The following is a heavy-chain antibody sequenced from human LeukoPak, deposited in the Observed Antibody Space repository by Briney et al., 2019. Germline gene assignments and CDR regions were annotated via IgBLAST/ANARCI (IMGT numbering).Heavy chain of an antibody. CDR1: GFTFSSYW. CDR3: ARDQRVTIFGVVITHYYYMDV. D-gene: IGHD3-3*01. Sequence: GVSLRLSCAASGFTFSSYWMSWVRQAPGKGLEWVANIKQDGSEKYYVDSVKGRFTISRDNAKNSLYLQMNSLRAEDTAVYYCARDQRVTIFGVVITHYYYMDVWGKGTTVTVSS. J-gene: IGHJ6*03. V-gene: IGHV3-7*01. CDR2: IKQDGSEK.